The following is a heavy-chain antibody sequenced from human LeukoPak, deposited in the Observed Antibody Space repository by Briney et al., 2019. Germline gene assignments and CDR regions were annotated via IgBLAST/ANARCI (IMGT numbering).Heavy chain of an antibody. Sequence: ASVKVSCKASGGTFSSYAISWVRQAPGQGLEWMGGIIPIFGTANYAQKFQGRVTITADESTSTAYMELSSLRSEDTAVYYCASLGTSSSWSDWGQGTLITVSS. CDR2: IIPIFGTA. D-gene: IGHD6-13*01. V-gene: IGHV1-69*01. J-gene: IGHJ4*02. CDR1: GGTFSSYA. CDR3: ASLGTSSSWSD.